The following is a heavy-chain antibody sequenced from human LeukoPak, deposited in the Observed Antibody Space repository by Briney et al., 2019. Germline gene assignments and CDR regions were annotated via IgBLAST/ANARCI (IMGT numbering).Heavy chain of an antibody. J-gene: IGHJ4*02. CDR3: ARGGHGDYGVGFWVDY. V-gene: IGHV4-59*01. D-gene: IGHD4-17*01. CDR2: IYYSGST. Sequence: PSETLSLTCTVSGGSISSYYWSWIRQPPGKGLEWIGYIYYSGSTNYNPSLKSRVTISVDTSKNQCSLKLSSLTAADTDVYYCARGGHGDYGVGFWVDYWGQGALVTVSS. CDR1: GGSISSYY.